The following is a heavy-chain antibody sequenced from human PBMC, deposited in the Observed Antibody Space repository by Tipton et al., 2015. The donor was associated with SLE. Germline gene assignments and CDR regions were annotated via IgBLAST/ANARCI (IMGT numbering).Heavy chain of an antibody. J-gene: IGHJ4*02. CDR1: GFSISSGYY. V-gene: IGHV4-38-2*01. CDR2: IYQSGNT. CDR3: ARHDYDDNGYYMHYFDY. D-gene: IGHD3-22*01. Sequence: VKPSETLSLSCDVSGFSISSGYYWGWIRQPPGKGLEWIGSIYQSGNTYYNPSLKSRISMSTDTFKNQVFLRLSSVTAADTAVYYCARHDYDDNGYYMHYFDYWGQGTLVTVSS.